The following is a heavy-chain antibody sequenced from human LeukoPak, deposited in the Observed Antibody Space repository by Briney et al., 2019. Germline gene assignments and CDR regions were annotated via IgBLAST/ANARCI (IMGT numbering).Heavy chain of an antibody. CDR1: GGSISSGDYY. D-gene: IGHD3-22*01. Sequence: PSGTLSLTCAVSGGSISSGDYYWSWIRQPPGKGLEWIGYIYYSGSTYYNPSLKSRVTISVDTSKNQFSLKLSSVTAADTAVYYCAKGVVAYDAFDIWGQGTMVTVSS. V-gene: IGHV4-30-4*01. CDR3: AKGVVAYDAFDI. CDR2: IYYSGST. J-gene: IGHJ3*02.